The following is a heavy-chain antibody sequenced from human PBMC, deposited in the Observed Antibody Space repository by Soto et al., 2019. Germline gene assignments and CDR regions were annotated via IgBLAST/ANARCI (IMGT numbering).Heavy chain of an antibody. CDR1: GDSISTYY. Sequence: QVQLQESGPGLVKPSETLSLTCTVSGDSISTYYWTWIRQSPGKGLEWIAFIYYGGSTNYNPSLTRRVSRSVDTSMSPCSLKVNSVTAADTAVYYCARPGRAWGSLDSWGQGTLVTVSS. J-gene: IGHJ4*02. CDR2: IYYGGST. V-gene: IGHV4-59*08. D-gene: IGHD7-27*01. CDR3: ARPGRAWGSLDS.